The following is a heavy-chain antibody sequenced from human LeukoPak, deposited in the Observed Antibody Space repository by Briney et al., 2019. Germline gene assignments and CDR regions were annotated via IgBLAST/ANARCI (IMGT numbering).Heavy chain of an antibody. CDR3: ARDLHYSFDY. CDR1: GFTFSTYS. D-gene: IGHD2-21*01. Sequence: GGSLRLSCAASGFTFSTYSMNWVRQAPGKGLEWISYISTRSSTISYADSVKGRFTTSSDIAKNSLYLQMNSLRAEDTAVYYCARDLHYSFDYWGQGTLVTVSS. CDR2: ISTRSSTI. V-gene: IGHV3-48*01. J-gene: IGHJ4*02.